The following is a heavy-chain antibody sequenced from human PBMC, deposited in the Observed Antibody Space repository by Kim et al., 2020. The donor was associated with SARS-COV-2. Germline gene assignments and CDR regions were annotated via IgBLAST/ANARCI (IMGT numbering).Heavy chain of an antibody. Sequence: SQSYYAGCVKGRVTISRDNARNSRFRQVNSLRADDTAVYYCVRASTSPGDYWGQGTLVTVSS. J-gene: IGHJ4*02. CDR2: SQS. CDR3: VRASTSPGDY. V-gene: IGHV3-7*04. D-gene: IGHD6-6*01.